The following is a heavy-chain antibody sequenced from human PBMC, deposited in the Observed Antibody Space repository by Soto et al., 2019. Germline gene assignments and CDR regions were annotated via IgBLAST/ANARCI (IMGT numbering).Heavy chain of an antibody. CDR1: GYTFTSYY. CDR3: ARDRTTGTTSFFRSSSNWFDP. V-gene: IGHV1-46*03. J-gene: IGHJ5*02. CDR2: INPSGGST. D-gene: IGHD1-1*01. Sequence: ASVKVSCKASGYTFTSYYMHWVRQAPGHGLEWMGIINPSGGSTSYAQKFQGRVTMTRDTSTSTVYMELSSLRSEDTAVYYCARDRTTGTTSFFRSSSNWFDPWGQGTLVTVSS.